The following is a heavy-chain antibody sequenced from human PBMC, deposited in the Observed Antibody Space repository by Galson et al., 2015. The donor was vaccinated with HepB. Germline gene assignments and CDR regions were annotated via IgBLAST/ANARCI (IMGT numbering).Heavy chain of an antibody. J-gene: IGHJ6*02. V-gene: IGHV1-69*06. Sequence: FSSYAISWVRQAPGQGLEWMGGIIPIFGTANYAQKFQGRVTITADKSTSTAYMELSSLRSEDMAVYYCARDRLPYSSRPYYYYYYGMDVWGQGTTVTVSS. CDR3: ARDRLPYSSRPYYYYYYGMDV. CDR1: FSSYA. CDR2: IIPIFGTA. D-gene: IGHD6-13*01.